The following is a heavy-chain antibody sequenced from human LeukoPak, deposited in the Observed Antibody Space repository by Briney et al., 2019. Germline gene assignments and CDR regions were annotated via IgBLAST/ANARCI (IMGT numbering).Heavy chain of an antibody. V-gene: IGHV4-39*01. D-gene: IGHD1-20*01. Sequence: SGTLSPTCTVSGGSISSSSYYWGWIRQPPGKGLEWIGSIYYSGSTYYNPSLKSRVTISVDTSKNQFSLKLSSVTAADTAVYYCARHTEYNWNDVVLYWFDPWGQGTLVTVSS. CDR1: GGSISSSSYY. CDR3: ARHTEYNWNDVVLYWFDP. J-gene: IGHJ5*02. CDR2: IYYSGST.